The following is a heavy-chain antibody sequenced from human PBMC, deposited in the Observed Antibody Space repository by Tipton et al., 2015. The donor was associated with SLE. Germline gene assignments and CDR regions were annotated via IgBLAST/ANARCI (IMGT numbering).Heavy chain of an antibody. D-gene: IGHD3-3*01. CDR2: IYTSGST. CDR3: ATGEYDFWSGRRGAFDV. CDR1: GGSISSDNYD. V-gene: IGHV4-61*02. J-gene: IGHJ3*01. Sequence: TLSLTCFVSGGSISSDNYDWSWVRQPAGKGLEWIGRIYTSGSTNYNPSLKSRVSISVDKSKNQFSLKLTSVTAADTAVYYCATGEYDFWSGRRGAFDVWGEGTMVIVSS.